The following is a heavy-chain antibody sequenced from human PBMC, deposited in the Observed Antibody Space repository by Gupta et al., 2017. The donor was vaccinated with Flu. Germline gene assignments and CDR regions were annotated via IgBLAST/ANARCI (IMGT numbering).Heavy chain of an antibody. CDR1: NSW. V-gene: IGHV3-7*01. Sequence: NSWMSWVRQAPGKGLEWVANMNQDGSRKYYVDSGKGRFTISRDNVKKSVLLQMNSLRADDTAVYYCAREMWEHNSSSGGWSLENDYWGQGALVTVSS. D-gene: IGHD6-6*01. CDR3: AREMWEHNSSSGGWSLENDY. J-gene: IGHJ4*02. CDR2: MNQDGSRK.